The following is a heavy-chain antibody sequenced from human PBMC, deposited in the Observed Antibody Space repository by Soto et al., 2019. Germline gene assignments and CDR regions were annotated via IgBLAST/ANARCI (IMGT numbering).Heavy chain of an antibody. CDR1: GGSISSSSYY. D-gene: IGHD3-3*01. CDR3: ARQVLRFLEWSTSIYYFDY. CDR2: IYYSGST. J-gene: IGHJ4*02. V-gene: IGHV4-39*01. Sequence: QLQLQESGPGLVKPSETLSLTCTVSGGSISSSSYYWGWIRQPPGKGLEWIGSIYYSGSTYYNPSLKSRVTISVDTSKNQFSLKLSSVTAADTAVYYCARQVLRFLEWSTSIYYFDYWGQGTLVTVSS.